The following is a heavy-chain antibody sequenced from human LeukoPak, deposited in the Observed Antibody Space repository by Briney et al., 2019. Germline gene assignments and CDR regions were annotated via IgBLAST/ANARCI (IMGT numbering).Heavy chain of an antibody. V-gene: IGHV1-69*06. CDR1: GGTFSSYA. J-gene: IGHJ4*02. CDR3: ARDFDCSSTSCSADDDY. CDR2: IIPIFGTA. D-gene: IGHD2-2*01. Sequence: ASVKVSCKASGGTFSSYAISWVRQAPGQGLEWMGGIIPIFGTANYAQKFQGRVTITADKSTSTAYMELRSLRSDDTAVYYCARDFDCSSTSCSADDDYWGQGTLVTVSS.